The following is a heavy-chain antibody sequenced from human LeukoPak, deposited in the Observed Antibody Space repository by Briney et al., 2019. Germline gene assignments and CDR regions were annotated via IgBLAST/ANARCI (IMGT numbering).Heavy chain of an antibody. CDR3: ARDRRIAAAGYYYYGMDV. CDR2: IIPIFGTA. CDR1: GGTFSSYA. J-gene: IGHJ6*02. V-gene: IGHV1-69*13. D-gene: IGHD6-13*01. Sequence: ASVTVSCKASGGTFSSYAISWVRQAPGQGLEWMGGIIPIFGTANYAQKFQGRVTITADESTSTAYMELSSLRSEDTAVYYCARDRRIAAAGYYYYGMDVWGQGTTVTVSS.